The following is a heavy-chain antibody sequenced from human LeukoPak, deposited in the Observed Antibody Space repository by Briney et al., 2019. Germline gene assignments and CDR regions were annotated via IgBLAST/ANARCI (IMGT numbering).Heavy chain of an antibody. CDR2: ISNSGGST. CDR3: ARDFSDDSSGYYGELDY. V-gene: IGHV3-23*01. D-gene: IGHD3-22*01. Sequence: GGSLRLSCAASGFTFSSYGMSWVRQAPGKGLEWVSSISNSGGSTYHADSVKGRFTIPRDNSKNTLYLQMNSLRAEDTAVYYCARDFSDDSSGYYGELDYWGQGTLVTVSS. CDR1: GFTFSSYG. J-gene: IGHJ4*02.